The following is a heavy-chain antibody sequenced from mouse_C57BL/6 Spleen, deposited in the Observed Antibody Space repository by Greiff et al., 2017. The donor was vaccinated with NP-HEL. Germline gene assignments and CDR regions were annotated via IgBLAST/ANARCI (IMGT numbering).Heavy chain of an antibody. J-gene: IGHJ3*01. Sequence: QVQLKQPGAELVKPGASVKLSCKASGYTFTSYWMQWVKQRPGQGLEWIGEIDPSDSYSNYNQKFKVKATLTVSTSSSTADMQLSSMTSEDYAVYYCARGGNGYHVADWGKGTLVTVSA. CDR3: ARGGNGYHVAD. CDR1: GYTFTSYW. V-gene: IGHV1-50*01. CDR2: IDPSDSYS. D-gene: IGHD2-2*01.